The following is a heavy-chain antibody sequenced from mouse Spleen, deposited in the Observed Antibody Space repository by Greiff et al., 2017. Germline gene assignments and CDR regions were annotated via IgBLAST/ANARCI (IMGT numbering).Heavy chain of an antibody. D-gene: IGHD2-4*01. Sequence: QVTLKVSGPGILQSSQTLSLTCSFSGFSLSTSGMGVSWIRQPSGQGLEWLAHIYWDDDKRYNPSLKSRLTISKDTSSNQVFLKITSVDTADTATYYCARRGWYDYDSYWYFDVWGAGTTVTVSS. CDR2: IYWDDDK. CDR3: ARRGWYDYDSYWYFDV. J-gene: IGHJ1*01. CDR1: GFSLSTSGMG. V-gene: IGHV8-12*01.